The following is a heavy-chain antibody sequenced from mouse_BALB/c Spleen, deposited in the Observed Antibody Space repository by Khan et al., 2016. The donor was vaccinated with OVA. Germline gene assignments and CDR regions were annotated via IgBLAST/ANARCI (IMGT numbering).Heavy chain of an antibody. CDR3: ARIKKIVATYFDY. Sequence: QVQLKQSGAELVKAGASVKMSCKASGYTFTSYWMHWVKQRLGQGLEWFAETNPTNGRTYYNEKFKSKAKLTVDKSSSTAYMLLSGPTFEDSAVYYCARIKKIVATYFDYWGQGTTLTVSS. D-gene: IGHD1-1*01. J-gene: IGHJ2*01. CDR2: TNPTNGRT. CDR1: GYTFTSYW. V-gene: IGHV1S81*02.